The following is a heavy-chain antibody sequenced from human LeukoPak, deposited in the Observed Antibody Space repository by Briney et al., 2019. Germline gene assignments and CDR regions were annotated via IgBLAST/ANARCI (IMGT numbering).Heavy chain of an antibody. CDR2: ISAYNGNT. V-gene: IGHV1-18*01. Sequence: ASVEVSCKASGYTFTSYGISWVRQAPGQGLEWMGWISAYNGNTNYAQKLQGRVTMTTDTSTSTAYMELRSLRSDDTAVYYCARDRQQLYYYYGMDVWGQGTTVTVSS. D-gene: IGHD4-11*01. J-gene: IGHJ6*02. CDR1: GYTFTSYG. CDR3: ARDRQQLYYYYGMDV.